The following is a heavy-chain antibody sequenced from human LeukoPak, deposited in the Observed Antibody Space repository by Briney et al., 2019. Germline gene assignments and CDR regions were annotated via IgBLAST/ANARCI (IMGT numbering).Heavy chain of an antibody. V-gene: IGHV4-59*01. D-gene: IGHD5-12*01. CDR1: SGSISSYY. CDR2: IYDSGST. J-gene: IGHJ6*02. Sequence: PSETLSLTCTVSSGSISSYYWSWIRQPPGKGLEWIGYIYDSGSTNYNPSLKSRVTISVDTSKNQFSLKLSSVTAADTAVYYCARGGSGYDSFYFYGMDVSGQGTTVTVSS. CDR3: ARGGSGYDSFYFYGMDV.